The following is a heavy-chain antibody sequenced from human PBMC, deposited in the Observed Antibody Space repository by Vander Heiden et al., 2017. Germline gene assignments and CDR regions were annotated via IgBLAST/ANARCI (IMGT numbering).Heavy chain of an antibody. D-gene: IGHD3-22*01. CDR1: GASASSTSTA. V-gene: IGHV6-1*01. CDR3: ARAVPSDSYSHFDY. J-gene: IGHJ4*02. CDR2: SVYRSKWYN. Sequence: QVQLQQSGPGLVKPSQTLSLTCVISGASASSTSTARNWIRQSPSRGLEGLGRSVYRSKWYNDYAYSVKSRLTINPDTSKNQISLHLNSVTPEDTAVYYCARAVPSDSYSHFDYWGQGTLVTVSS.